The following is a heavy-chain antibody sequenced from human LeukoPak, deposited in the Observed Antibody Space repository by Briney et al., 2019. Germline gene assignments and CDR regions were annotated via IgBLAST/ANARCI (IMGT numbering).Heavy chain of an antibody. CDR1: GYSFTNCW. CDR3: ARRHQYCSGGSCYPYYFDS. CDR2: IYPGDSDT. Sequence: GESLKISCKGSGYSFTNCWIGWVRQMPGKGLEWMGIIYPGDSDTRYSPSFQGQVTISADKSISTAYLHWSSLKASDTAMYYCARRHQYCSGGSCYPYYFDSWGQGTLVTVSS. J-gene: IGHJ4*02. V-gene: IGHV5-51*01. D-gene: IGHD2-15*01.